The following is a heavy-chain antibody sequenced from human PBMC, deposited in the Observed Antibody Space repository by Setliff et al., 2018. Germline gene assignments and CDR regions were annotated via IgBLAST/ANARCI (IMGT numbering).Heavy chain of an antibody. Sequence: SETLSLTCAVYGGSFSGYYWSWIRQPPGKGLEWIGKINHSGSTNYNPSLKSRVTISVDTSKNQFSLKLSSVTAADTAVYYCARRETYYNFWSGYYAYWGQGTLVTVSS. J-gene: IGHJ4*02. V-gene: IGHV4-34*01. CDR1: GGSFSGYY. D-gene: IGHD3-3*01. CDR2: INHSGST. CDR3: ARRETYYNFWSGYYAY.